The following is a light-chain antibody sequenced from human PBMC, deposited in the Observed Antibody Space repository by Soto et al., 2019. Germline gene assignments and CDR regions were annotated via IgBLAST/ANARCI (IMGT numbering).Light chain of an antibody. J-gene: IGLJ2*01. CDR3: AAWDDRLSGL. Sequence: QSALTQPPSVSGTPGQGVTISCSGSSSNIGTYSVYWYQHLPGMAPKLLIYNNDHRPSGVPDRFSGSKSATSASLAISGLRAEDEADYYCAAWDDRLSGLFGGGTKL. V-gene: IGLV1-47*01. CDR2: NND. CDR1: SSNIGTYS.